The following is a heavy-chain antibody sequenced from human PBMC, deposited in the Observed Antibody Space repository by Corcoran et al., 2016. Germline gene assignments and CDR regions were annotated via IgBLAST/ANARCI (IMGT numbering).Heavy chain of an antibody. CDR2: INAGNGNT. Sequence: QVQLVQSGAEVKEPGASVKVSCKASGYTFTDYAIQWVRQAPGQRLERMGWINAGNGNTRYSQNFQGRVTITRDASATTAYMELSSLRSEDTAVYYCAKAIWGRGPSSYYFDYWGQGTRVTVSS. V-gene: IGHV1-3*01. CDR1: GYTFTDYA. CDR3: AKAIWGRGPSSYYFDY. D-gene: IGHD3-10*01. J-gene: IGHJ4*02.